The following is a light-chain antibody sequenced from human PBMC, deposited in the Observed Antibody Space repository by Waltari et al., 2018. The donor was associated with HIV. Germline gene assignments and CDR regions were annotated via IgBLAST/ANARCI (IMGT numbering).Light chain of an antibody. J-gene: IGLJ3*02. Sequence: QSVLTQPPSASGTPGQRVSITCSGRSSNIGSNIVNWYQQLPGTAPKLLIYGNNQRSSGVPDRLCGSKSCLSASLAIRGLQSEGQAYYYCAAWDDSLYAWGFGGGTKLTVL. CDR2: GNN. CDR1: SSNIGSNI. V-gene: IGLV1-44*01. CDR3: AAWDDSLYAWG.